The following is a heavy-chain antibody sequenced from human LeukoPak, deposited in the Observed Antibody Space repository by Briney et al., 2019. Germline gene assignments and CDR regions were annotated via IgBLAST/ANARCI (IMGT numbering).Heavy chain of an antibody. J-gene: IGHJ5*02. D-gene: IGHD3-16*02. CDR1: GGSLSSYY. Sequence: SETLSLTCTVSGGSLSSYYWSWVRQPPGNGLEWIGYIYYSVSTNYHPSLKSRVTISVDTSKNQFSLKLSSVAAADTAAYYCARVYDYVWGSYPPVFEPWGQGILVTVSS. CDR2: IYYSVST. CDR3: ARVYDYVWGSYPPVFEP. V-gene: IGHV4-59*01.